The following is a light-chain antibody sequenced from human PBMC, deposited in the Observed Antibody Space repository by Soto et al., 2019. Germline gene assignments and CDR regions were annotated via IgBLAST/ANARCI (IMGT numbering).Light chain of an antibody. CDR3: GTWDISLSVV. Sequence: QSVLAQPPSVSAAPGQNVTISCSGSSSNIARNYVYWYQQLPGTAPKLLIFDKDKRPSGIPDRFSGSKSGTSATLGITGLQTGDEADYYCGTWDISLSVVFGGGTKLTVL. J-gene: IGLJ2*01. CDR2: DKD. V-gene: IGLV1-51*01. CDR1: SSNIARNY.